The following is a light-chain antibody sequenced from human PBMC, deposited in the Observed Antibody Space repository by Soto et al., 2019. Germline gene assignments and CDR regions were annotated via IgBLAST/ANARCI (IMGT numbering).Light chain of an antibody. V-gene: IGKV3-15*01. CDR3: QQYNNWPIT. Sequence: EIVMTQSPATLSVSPWEIATLSCRASQNVLSNLAWYQQKRGQAPRLLIYGASTRATGLPARFSGSGSGTQFTLTISSLQSEDFAVYYCQQYNNWPITFGQGTRLENK. CDR2: GAS. CDR1: QNVLSN. J-gene: IGKJ5*01.